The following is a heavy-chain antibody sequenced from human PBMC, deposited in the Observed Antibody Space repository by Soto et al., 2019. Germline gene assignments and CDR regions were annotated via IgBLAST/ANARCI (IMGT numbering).Heavy chain of an antibody. CDR1: GGSISSGGYY. V-gene: IGHV4-31*03. CDR2: IHYSGST. J-gene: IGHJ4*02. Sequence: SETLSLTCTVSGGSISSGGYYWSWIRQHPGKGLEWIGEIHYSGSTNYNPSLKSRVTISVDTSKNQFSLKLTSVTAADTALYYCARRGGGYFPYYFDYWGQGSLVTVSS. CDR3: ARRGGGYFPYYFDY. D-gene: IGHD2-21*01.